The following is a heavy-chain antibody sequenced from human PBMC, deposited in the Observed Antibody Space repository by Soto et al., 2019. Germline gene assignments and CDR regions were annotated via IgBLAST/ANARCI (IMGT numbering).Heavy chain of an antibody. J-gene: IGHJ3*02. V-gene: IGHV1-18*01. CDR2: ISAYNGNT. CDR3: VRESRQRFLEWLLRPDAFDI. Sequence: ASVKVSCKASGYTFTSYGISWVRQAPGQRLEWMGWISAYNGNTNYAQKLQGRVTMTTNTTTSPAYMELRSLRSDDTAVYYCVRESRQRFLEWLLRPDAFDIWGQGTMVTVSS. CDR1: GYTFTSYG. D-gene: IGHD3-3*01.